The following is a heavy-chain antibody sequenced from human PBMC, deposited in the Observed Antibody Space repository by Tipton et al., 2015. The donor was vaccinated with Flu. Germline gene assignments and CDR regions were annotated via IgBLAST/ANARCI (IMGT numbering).Heavy chain of an antibody. Sequence: TLSLTCAVSGGSITSYFWSWIRQAPGKGLEWIGYIYYSGTINYNPSLKSRVTISVDTSKNQVPLKLRSVTAADTAVYYCARQWGHYCSSTTCQNWFDPWGQGTLVTVSS. CDR2: IYYSGTI. CDR3: ARQWGHYCSSTTCQNWFDP. J-gene: IGHJ5*02. D-gene: IGHD2-2*01. V-gene: IGHV4-59*07. CDR1: GGSITSYF.